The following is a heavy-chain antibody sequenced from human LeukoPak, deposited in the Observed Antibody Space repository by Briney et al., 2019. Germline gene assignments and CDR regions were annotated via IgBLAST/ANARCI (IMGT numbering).Heavy chain of an antibody. J-gene: IGHJ5*01. Sequence: TLSLTCTVSRGSISSGNYYWSWIRLPAGKGLEWIGRISTSGSTDYNPSLKSRVTISVDTSKNQFSLKLSSVTAAGTAVYYCARQVDSWGQGTLVTVSS. CDR3: ARQVDS. CDR1: RGSISSGNYY. CDR2: ISTSGST. V-gene: IGHV4-61*02.